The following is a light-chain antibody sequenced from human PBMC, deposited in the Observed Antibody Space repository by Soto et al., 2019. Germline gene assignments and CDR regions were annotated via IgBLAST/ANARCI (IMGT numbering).Light chain of an antibody. CDR1: SSDVGGYNY. Sequence: QSVLTQPPSASGSPGQSVTISCTGTSSDVGGYNYVSWYQQHPGKAPRLIIFEVSKRPSGVPDRSSGSKSGNTASLTVSGLQAEDEADYYCSSYADNYNYVFGTGTKVTVL. V-gene: IGLV2-8*01. CDR3: SSYADNYNYV. J-gene: IGLJ1*01. CDR2: EVS.